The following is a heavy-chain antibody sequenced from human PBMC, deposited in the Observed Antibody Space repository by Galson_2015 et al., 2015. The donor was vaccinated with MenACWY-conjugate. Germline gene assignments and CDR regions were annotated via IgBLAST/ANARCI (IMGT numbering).Heavy chain of an antibody. CDR2: INPGGSST. Sequence: SLRLSCAASGFIFNTYWMHWVRQAPGKGLVWVSRINPGGSSTTCADSVKDRFTISRDNAKNTLYLQMNSLRPEDTAVFYCAKTRGASFYFDSWGQGTLVTVPS. D-gene: IGHD1-26*01. CDR1: GFIFNTYW. V-gene: IGHV3-74*01. J-gene: IGHJ4*02. CDR3: AKTRGASFYFDS.